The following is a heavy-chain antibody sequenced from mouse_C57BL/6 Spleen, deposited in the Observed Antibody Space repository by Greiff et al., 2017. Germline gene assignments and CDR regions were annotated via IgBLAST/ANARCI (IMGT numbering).Heavy chain of an antibody. D-gene: IGHD2-3*01. CDR3: ASFDGHFDV. Sequence: QVQLQQPGAELVMPGASVKLSCKASGYTFTSYWMHWVKQRPGQGLEWIGEIDPADSYTNYNQKFKGKSTLTVDTSSSTAYMQLSSLTSEDSAVYYCASFDGHFDVWGTGTTVTVSS. J-gene: IGHJ1*03. CDR2: IDPADSYT. CDR1: GYTFTSYW. V-gene: IGHV1-69*01.